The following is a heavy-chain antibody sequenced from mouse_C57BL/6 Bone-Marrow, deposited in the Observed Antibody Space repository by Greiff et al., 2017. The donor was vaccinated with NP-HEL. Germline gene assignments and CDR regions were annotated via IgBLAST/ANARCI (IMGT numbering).Heavy chain of an antibody. V-gene: IGHV3-6*01. CDR3: AREGGYYGSPFAY. J-gene: IGHJ3*01. CDR2: ISYDGNS. Sequence: EVQLVESGPGLVKPSQSLSLTCSVTGYSITSGYYWNWIRQYPGNKLEWMAYISYDGNSNYNPSLKNRFSITRDTSKNQFFLKLNSVTTEDTATYFCAREGGYYGSPFAYWGQGTLVTVSA. CDR1: GYSITSGYY. D-gene: IGHD1-1*01.